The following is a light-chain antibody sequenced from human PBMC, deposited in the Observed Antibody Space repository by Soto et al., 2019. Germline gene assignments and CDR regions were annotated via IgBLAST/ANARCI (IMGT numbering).Light chain of an antibody. V-gene: IGLV1-47*01. CDR2: RNN. Sequence: QAVVTQPPSASGTPGQRVTISCSGSSSNIGSNYVYWYQQLPGTAPKLLIYRNNQRPSGVPDRFSGSKSGTSASLAISGLRSKDEADYYCAAWDDSLSAVVFGGGTKLTVL. CDR1: SSNIGSNY. CDR3: AAWDDSLSAVV. J-gene: IGLJ2*01.